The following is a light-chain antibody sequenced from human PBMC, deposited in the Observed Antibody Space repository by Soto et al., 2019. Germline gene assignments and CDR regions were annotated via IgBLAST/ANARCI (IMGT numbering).Light chain of an antibody. CDR3: MQGTHWPPYT. CDR1: QSLAYSDGNTY. Sequence: DVVMTQSPLSLPVTLGQPASISCRSSQSLAYSDGNTYLNWFQQRPGQSPRRLIYKVSNRDSGVPVRCSGSGSGTDFTLKISRVEAEDVGVYYCMQGTHWPPYTFGQGTKLEIK. J-gene: IGKJ2*01. V-gene: IGKV2-30*01. CDR2: KVS.